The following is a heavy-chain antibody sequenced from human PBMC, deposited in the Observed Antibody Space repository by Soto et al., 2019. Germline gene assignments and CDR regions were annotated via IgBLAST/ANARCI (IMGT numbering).Heavy chain of an antibody. Sequence: GSSVKVSCKASGYTFTSYGISWVRQVPGQGLEWMGGIIPIFGTANYAQKFQGRVTITADESTSTAYMELSSLRSEDTAVYYCARDSSAYDILTEGGMDVWGQGTTVTVSS. V-gene: IGHV1-69*13. D-gene: IGHD3-9*01. CDR1: GYTFTSYG. J-gene: IGHJ6*02. CDR2: IIPIFGTA. CDR3: ARDSSAYDILTEGGMDV.